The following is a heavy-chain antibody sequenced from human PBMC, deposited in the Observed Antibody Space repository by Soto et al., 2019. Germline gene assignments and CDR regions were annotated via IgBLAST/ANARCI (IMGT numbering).Heavy chain of an antibody. J-gene: IGHJ6*03. D-gene: IGHD2-2*01. V-gene: IGHV3-72*01. CDR3: ARASTIDSYYYMDV. Sequence: VQLVESGGGLVQPGGSLRLSCAASGFTFSDHYMDWVRQAPGKGLEWVGRIRNKAKSYTTEYAAAVKGRLTISRDESESSLYLQMNSLETEDTAVYFCARASTIDSYYYMDVWGKGTTVTVS. CDR1: GFTFSDHY. CDR2: IRNKAKSYTT.